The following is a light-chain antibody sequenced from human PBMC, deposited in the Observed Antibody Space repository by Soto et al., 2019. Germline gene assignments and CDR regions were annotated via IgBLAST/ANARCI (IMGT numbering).Light chain of an antibody. J-gene: IGLJ1*01. CDR3: SSYTTISTYV. V-gene: IGLV2-14*01. CDR1: SRDVGGYNY. Sequence: QSALTQPAFVSGSPGQSITISCTGTSRDVGGYNYVSWYQQHPGKAPKLMIYDVRNRPSGVSNRFSGSKSVNTASLTISGLQAEDEADYYCSSYTTISTYVFGTGTQLTVL. CDR2: DVR.